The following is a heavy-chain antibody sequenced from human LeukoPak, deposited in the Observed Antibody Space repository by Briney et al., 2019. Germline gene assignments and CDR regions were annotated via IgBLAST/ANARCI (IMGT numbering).Heavy chain of an antibody. J-gene: IGHJ6*02. CDR3: ARDLGRFLEWLQV. D-gene: IGHD3-3*01. CDR1: GFTFSSYG. CDR2: IWYDGSNK. V-gene: IGHV3-33*01. Sequence: GGSLKLSCAASGFTFSSYGMHWVRQAPGKGLEWVAVIWYDGSNKYYADSVKGRFTISRDNSKNTLYLQMNSLRAEDTAVYYCARDLGRFLEWLQVWGQGTTVTVSS.